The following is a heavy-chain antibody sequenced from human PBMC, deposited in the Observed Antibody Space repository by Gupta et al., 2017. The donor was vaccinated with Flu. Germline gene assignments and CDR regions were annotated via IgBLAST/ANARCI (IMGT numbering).Heavy chain of an antibody. V-gene: IGHV3-13*04. CDR2: IGTAGDT. Sequence: EVQLVESGGGLVQPGGSLRLSCAASGFTFSSYDMHWVRQATGKGLEWVSAIGTAGDTYYPGSVKGRFTISRENAKNSLYLQMNSLRAGDTAVYYCARGVQEIVEPKKYDAFDIWGQGTMVTVSS. CDR3: ARGVQEIVEPKKYDAFDI. J-gene: IGHJ3*02. CDR1: GFTFSSYD. D-gene: IGHD2-15*01.